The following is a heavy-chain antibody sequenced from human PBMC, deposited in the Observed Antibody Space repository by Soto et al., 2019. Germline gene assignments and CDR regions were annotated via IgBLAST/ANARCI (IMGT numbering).Heavy chain of an antibody. CDR1: GGTFSSHG. J-gene: IGHJ6*02. CDR3: ARGRYRGYDMPDTYCYYSYGMDV. D-gene: IGHD5-12*01. V-gene: IGHV1-69*12. CDR2: IVPIFGTA. Sequence: QVQLVQSGAEVKKPGSSVKVSCKASGGTFSSHGISWVRQAPGQGLEWMGGIVPIFGTADDAQRFRGRVTITADESTRTSYIELSSLRSEDTAVYYCARGRYRGYDMPDTYCYYSYGMDVWGQGTTVTVSS.